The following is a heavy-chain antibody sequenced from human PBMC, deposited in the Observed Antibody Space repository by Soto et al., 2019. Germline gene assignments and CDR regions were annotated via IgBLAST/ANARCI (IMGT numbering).Heavy chain of an antibody. V-gene: IGHV2-5*02. D-gene: IGHD4-17*01. Sequence: QITLKESGPTLVRPAQTLTLTCDFSGFSLSTYRMGVAWIRQPPGKALEWLALIYWDDDKRYSPSLKDRLAISKDPSSNQVVLTITNIDPGDSATSFCAHDGDYDLLTFDHWGPGTLVTFSS. CDR2: IYWDDDK. CDR1: GFSLSTYRMG. CDR3: AHDGDYDLLTFDH. J-gene: IGHJ4*02.